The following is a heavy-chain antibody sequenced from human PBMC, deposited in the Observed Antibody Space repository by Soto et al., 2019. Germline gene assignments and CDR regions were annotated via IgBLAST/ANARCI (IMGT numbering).Heavy chain of an antibody. V-gene: IGHV4-34*01. CDR2: MNHYGTI. J-gene: IGHJ4*02. D-gene: IGHD2-21*01. Sequence: QVQLQQGGAGLLKPSETLSLSCGVSGGALRDNYWSWIRQAPGKGLEWIGEMNHYGTINYNPSLRSRVTISVDTSNNQVSLKLASVTAADTAVYFCARGGNIVRGLAAPFDYWGRGTLVTVS. CDR1: GGALRDNY. CDR3: ARGGNIVRGLAAPFDY.